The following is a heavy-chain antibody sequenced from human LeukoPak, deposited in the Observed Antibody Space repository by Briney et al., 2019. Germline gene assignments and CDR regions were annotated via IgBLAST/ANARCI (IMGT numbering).Heavy chain of an antibody. Sequence: GGSLRLSCAASGFTFSTYWMTWVRQAPGKGLEWVANIKEDGSREYYVDSVKGRFTISRDNAKNSLYLQMDSLTAEDTAVYYCARDSPGYGAYVSWGQGTLV. V-gene: IGHV3-7*01. CDR1: GFTFSTYW. CDR2: IKEDGSRE. J-gene: IGHJ1*01. CDR3: ARDSPGYGAYVS. D-gene: IGHD5-12*01.